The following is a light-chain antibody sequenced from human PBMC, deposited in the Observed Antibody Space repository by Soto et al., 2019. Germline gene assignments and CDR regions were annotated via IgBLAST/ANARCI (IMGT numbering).Light chain of an antibody. CDR2: GAS. CDR1: QRVSSNY. Sequence: EIVLTQSPGTLSLSPGERATLSCRASQRVSSNYLAWYQQKRGQAPRLLIYGASSRATGIPTRFSGSGSRTDLTRSISRLEPEDFEVYYGQQYDTSPRTFGQGTKVEI. CDR3: QQYDTSPRT. V-gene: IGKV3-20*01. J-gene: IGKJ1*01.